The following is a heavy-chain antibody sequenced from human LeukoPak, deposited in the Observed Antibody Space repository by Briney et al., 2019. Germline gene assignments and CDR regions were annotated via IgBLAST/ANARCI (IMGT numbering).Heavy chain of an antibody. J-gene: IGHJ6*03. Sequence: KPSETLPLTCTFSGVSISSYYWTWIRQPAGKGLEWIGRIHSSGSTKYNPSLKSRVTMSVDTSKNQFSLQLNSVTPEDTAVYYCARGTPDSGSYYWNYYYMDVWGKGTTVTVSS. CDR1: GVSISSYY. CDR2: IHSSGST. CDR3: ARGTPDSGSYYWNYYYMDV. D-gene: IGHD1-26*01. V-gene: IGHV4-4*07.